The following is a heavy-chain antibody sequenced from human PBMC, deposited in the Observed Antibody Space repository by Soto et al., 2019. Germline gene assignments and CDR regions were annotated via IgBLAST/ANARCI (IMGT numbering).Heavy chain of an antibody. CDR2: ISPNNGST. D-gene: IGHD2-8*01. J-gene: IGHJ6*02. CDR3: ASGYCTNGVCELSGMDV. V-gene: IGHV1-46*01. Sequence: GASVKVPCKASGYTFTSYYMHWVRQAPGQELEWMGIISPNNGSTNYAQKLQGRVTMTTDTSTSTAYMELSSLRSEDTAVYYCASGYCTNGVCELSGMDVWGQGTTVTVSS. CDR1: GYTFTSYY.